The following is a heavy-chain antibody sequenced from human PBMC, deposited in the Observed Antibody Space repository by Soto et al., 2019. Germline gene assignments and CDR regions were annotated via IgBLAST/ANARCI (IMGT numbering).Heavy chain of an antibody. V-gene: IGHV4-4*02. CDR1: GGSISSDNW. CDR2: IYHSGST. CDR3: ARDLRGSSSWTY. Sequence: QVQLQESGPGLVKPSGTLSVTCGVSGGSISSDNWWSWVRKPPGKGLEWIGEIYHSGSTNYNPSLQSRVTISVDKSENHFSLELSSVTAADTAFYYCARDLRGSSSWTYWGQGTLVTVSS. D-gene: IGHD6-13*01. J-gene: IGHJ4*02.